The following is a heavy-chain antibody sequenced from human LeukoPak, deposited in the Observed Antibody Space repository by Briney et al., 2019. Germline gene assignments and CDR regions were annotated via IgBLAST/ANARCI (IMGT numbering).Heavy chain of an antibody. J-gene: IGHJ6*02. CDR1: GYTFTSYG. V-gene: IGHV1-18*01. Sequence: GASVKVSCKASGYTFTSYGISWVRQAPGQGLEWMGWISAYNGNTNYAQKLQGRVTMTTDTSTSTAYMELRSLRSDDTAVYYCARERQWLVRIHNYYYGMDVWGQGTTVTVSS. CDR2: ISAYNGNT. CDR3: ARERQWLVRIHNYYYGMDV. D-gene: IGHD6-19*01.